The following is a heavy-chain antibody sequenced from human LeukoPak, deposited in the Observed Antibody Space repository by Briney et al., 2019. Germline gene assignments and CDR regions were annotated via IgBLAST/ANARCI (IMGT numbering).Heavy chain of an antibody. J-gene: IGHJ4*02. CDR3: AREGGVVITSGFDY. Sequence: ASVKVSCKASGYTFTSYDINWVRQATGQGLEWMGWMNPNSGNTGYAQKFQGRVTITRDTSASTAYMELSSLRSEDTAVYYCAREGGVVITSGFDYWGQGTLVTVSS. CDR2: MNPNSGNT. CDR1: GYTFTSYD. D-gene: IGHD3-22*01. V-gene: IGHV1-8*01.